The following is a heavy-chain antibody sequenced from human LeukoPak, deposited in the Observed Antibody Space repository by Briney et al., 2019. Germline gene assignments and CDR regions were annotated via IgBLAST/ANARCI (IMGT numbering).Heavy chain of an antibody. CDR2: IYYSGST. Sequence: SETLSLTCTVSGGSISSGGYYWSWIRQHPGKGLEWIGYIYYSGSTYYNPSLKSRVTISVDTSKNQFSLKLSSVTAADTAVYYCARSSKQWLVRYWGRGTLVTVSS. CDR3: ARSSKQWLVRY. V-gene: IGHV4-31*03. CDR1: GGSISSGGYY. D-gene: IGHD6-19*01. J-gene: IGHJ4*02.